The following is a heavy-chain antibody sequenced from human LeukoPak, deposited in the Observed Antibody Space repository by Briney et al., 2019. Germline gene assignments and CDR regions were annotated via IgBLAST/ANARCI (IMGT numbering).Heavy chain of an antibody. CDR2: INHSGST. CDR3: ARGYQRYCSGGSCYPYGMDV. Sequence: SETLSLTCVVYGGSFSGYYWSWIRQPPGKGLEWIGEINHSGSTNYNPSLKSRVTISVDTSKNQFSLKLSSVTAADTAVYYRARGYQRYCSGGSCYPYGMDVWGQGTTVTVSS. D-gene: IGHD2-15*01. J-gene: IGHJ6*02. V-gene: IGHV4-34*01. CDR1: GGSFSGYY.